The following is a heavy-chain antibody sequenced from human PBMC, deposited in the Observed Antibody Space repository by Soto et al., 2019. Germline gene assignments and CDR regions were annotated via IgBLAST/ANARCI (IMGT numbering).Heavy chain of an antibody. CDR1: GYTFTSYG. D-gene: IGHD3-9*01. V-gene: IGHV1-24*01. CDR2: FDPEDGET. CDR3: ATVDYDILTGYMDY. Sequence: ASVKVSCKASGYTFTSYGITWVRQAPGKGLEWMGGFDPEDGETIYAQKFQGRVTMTEDTSTDTAYMELSSLRSEDTAVYYCATVDYDILTGYMDYWGQGTLVTVSS. J-gene: IGHJ4*02.